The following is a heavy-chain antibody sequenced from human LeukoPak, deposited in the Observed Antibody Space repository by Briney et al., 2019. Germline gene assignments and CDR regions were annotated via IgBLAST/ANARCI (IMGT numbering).Heavy chain of an antibody. CDR1: GGSFSGYY. V-gene: IGHV4-34*01. D-gene: IGHD4-17*01. CDR2: INHSGST. CDR3: ARGHSPVTTKVSYFQH. Sequence: SETLSLTCAVYGGSFSGYYWSWIRQPPGKGLEWIGEINHSGSTNYNPSLKSRVTILADTSKNQFSLKLSSVTAADTAVYYCARGHSPVTTKVSYFQHWGQGTLVTVSS. J-gene: IGHJ1*01.